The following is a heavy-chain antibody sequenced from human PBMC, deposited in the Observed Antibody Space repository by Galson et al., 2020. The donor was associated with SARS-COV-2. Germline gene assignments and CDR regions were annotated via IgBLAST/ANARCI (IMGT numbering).Heavy chain of an antibody. Sequence: SETLSLTCAVSGTSISSGSYSWNWIRQPPGNGLEWIGYISHSAGPYYNPSLKSRVTISGDRSKNQFSLRLSSVTAADTAVYYCARLHYGEYAPEAFDIWGPGTRVTVAS. J-gene: IGHJ3*02. CDR3: ARLHYGEYAPEAFDI. CDR1: GTSISSGSYS. D-gene: IGHD4-17*01. CDR2: ISHSAGP. V-gene: IGHV4-30-2*01.